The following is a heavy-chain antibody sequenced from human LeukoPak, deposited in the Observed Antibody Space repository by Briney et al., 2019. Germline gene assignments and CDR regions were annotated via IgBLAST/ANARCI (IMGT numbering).Heavy chain of an antibody. CDR2: ISYDGSNK. J-gene: IGHJ4*02. D-gene: IGHD3-22*01. Sequence: PGGSLRLSCAASGFTFSSYAMHWVRDAPGKGLEWGAVISYDGSNKYYADSVKGRFTISRDNSKNTLYLQMNSLRAEDTAVYYCASDSLVVVVLCPRYWGQGTLVTVSS. CDR3: ASDSLVVVVLCPRY. CDR1: GFTFSSYA. V-gene: IGHV3-30-3*01.